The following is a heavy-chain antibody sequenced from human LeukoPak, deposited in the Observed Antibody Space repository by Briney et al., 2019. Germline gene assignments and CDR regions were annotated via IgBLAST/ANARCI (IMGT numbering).Heavy chain of an antibody. CDR1: GGSISSGGYY. V-gene: IGHV4-31*03. D-gene: IGHD4-17*01. CDR2: IYYSGST. J-gene: IGHJ1*01. Sequence: SETLSLTCTVSGGSISSGGYYWSWIRQHPGKGLEWIGYIYYSGSTYYNPSLKSRVTISVDTSKNQFSLKLSSVTAADTGVYYCARSGYGDYDLYFQHWGQGTLVTVSS. CDR3: ARSGYGDYDLYFQH.